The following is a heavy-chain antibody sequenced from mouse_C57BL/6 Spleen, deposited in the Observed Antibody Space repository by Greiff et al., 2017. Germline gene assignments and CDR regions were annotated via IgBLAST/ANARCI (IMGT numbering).Heavy chain of an antibody. J-gene: IGHJ4*01. CDR1: GYTFTDYY. CDR3: ARKAGYAMDY. V-gene: IGHV1-76*01. Sequence: VQRVESGAELVRPGASVKLSCKASGYTFTDYYINWVKQRPGQGLEWIARIYPGSGNTYYNEKFKGKATLTAEKSSSTAYMQLSSLTSEDSAVYFCARKAGYAMDYWGHGTSVTVSS. CDR2: IYPGSGNT.